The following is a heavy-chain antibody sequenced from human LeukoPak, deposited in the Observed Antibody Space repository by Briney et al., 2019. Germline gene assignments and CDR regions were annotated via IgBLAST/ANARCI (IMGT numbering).Heavy chain of an antibody. D-gene: IGHD6-13*01. CDR2: INSDGSIT. V-gene: IGHV3-74*01. CDR1: EFTFSSYW. Sequence: GGSLRLSCAASEFTFSSYWMHWVRQAAGKRLVWVSRINSDGSITTYADSVKGRFTISRDNAKNTLYLQMNSLRAEDTAVYYCATGYSSSWNNAFDIWGQGTMVTVSS. J-gene: IGHJ3*02. CDR3: ATGYSSSWNNAFDI.